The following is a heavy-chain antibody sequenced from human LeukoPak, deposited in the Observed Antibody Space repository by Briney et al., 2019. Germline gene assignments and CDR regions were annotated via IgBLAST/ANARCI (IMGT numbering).Heavy chain of an antibody. V-gene: IGHV3-7*03. CDR3: ARGSSGWLHFDY. CDR1: GFIFTDYW. Sequence: GGSLRLSCAASGFIFTDYWMYWVRQAPGRGLAWVSNIKEDGSEKNYVDSVKGRFTISRDNAKNSVYLQMNSLRAEDTAVYYCARGSSGWLHFDYWGQGTLVTVSS. J-gene: IGHJ4*02. D-gene: IGHD6-19*01. CDR2: IKEDGSEK.